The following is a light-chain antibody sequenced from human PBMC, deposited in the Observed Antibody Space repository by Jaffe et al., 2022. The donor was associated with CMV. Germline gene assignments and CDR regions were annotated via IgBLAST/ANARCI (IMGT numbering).Light chain of an antibody. J-gene: IGKJ2*02. V-gene: IGKV1-39*01. CDR3: QQTYSMPRT. Sequence: DIQMTQSPSSLYASVGDRVTITCRASQTIHEYLNWYHQKPGKGPKVLIYGASTLESGVPSRFSGSGSGTDFTLTIISLQSEDVGTYYCQQTYSMPRTFGQGTKLEIK. CDR1: QTIHEY. CDR2: GAS.